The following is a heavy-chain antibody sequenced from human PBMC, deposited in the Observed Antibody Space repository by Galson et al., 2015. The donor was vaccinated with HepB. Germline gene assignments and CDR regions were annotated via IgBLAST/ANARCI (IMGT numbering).Heavy chain of an antibody. V-gene: IGHV1-69*04. Sequence: SVKVSCKASGGTFSSYAISWVRQAPGQGLEWMGRIIPILGIANYAQKFQGRVTITADKSTSTAYMELSSLRSEDTAVYYCASSGRVVSAAWYFDLWGRGTLVTVSS. CDR3: ASSGRVVSAAWYFDL. D-gene: IGHD2-15*01. CDR1: GGTFSSYA. CDR2: IIPILGIA. J-gene: IGHJ2*01.